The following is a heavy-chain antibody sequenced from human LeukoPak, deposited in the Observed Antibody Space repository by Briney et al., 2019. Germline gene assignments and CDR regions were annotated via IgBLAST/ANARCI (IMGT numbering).Heavy chain of an antibody. CDR1: GFTFSSYG. D-gene: IGHD4-17*01. J-gene: IGHJ4*02. V-gene: IGHV3-30*02. CDR3: AKDLTTVTSQGDF. Sequence: GGSLRLSFAASGFTFSSYGMHWVRQAPGRGLEWVAFIRYDGSDKYYADSVKGRFTISRDNSKNTLYLQMKSLRAEDRAVYYCAKDLTTVTSQGDFWGQGTLVTVSS. CDR2: IRYDGSDK.